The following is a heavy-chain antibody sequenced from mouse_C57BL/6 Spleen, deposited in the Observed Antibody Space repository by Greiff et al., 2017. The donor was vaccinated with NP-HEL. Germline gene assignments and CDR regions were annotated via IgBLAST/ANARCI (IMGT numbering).Heavy chain of an antibody. CDR2: INPSNGGT. CDR3: ARTNSRYWYFDV. Sequence: QVQLQQSGTELVKPGASVKLSCKASGYTFTSYWMHWVKQRPGQGLEWIGNINPSNGGTNYNEKFKSKATLTVDKSSSTAYMQLSSLTSEDSAVYYCARTNSRYWYFDVWGTGTTVTVSS. V-gene: IGHV1-53*01. J-gene: IGHJ1*03. D-gene: IGHD4-1*01. CDR1: GYTFTSYW.